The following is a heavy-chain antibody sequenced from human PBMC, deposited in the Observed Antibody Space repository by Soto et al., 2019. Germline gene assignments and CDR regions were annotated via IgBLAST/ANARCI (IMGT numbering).Heavy chain of an antibody. D-gene: IGHD1-20*01. V-gene: IGHV4-34*01. CDR3: ARTHNWNYYYYYDMDA. Sequence: SETLSLTGAVYGGSFSGYYWSWIRQPPGKGLEWIGEINHSGSTNYTPSLKSRVTISVDTSKNQFYLKLSSVTAADTAVYYCARTHNWNYYYYYDMDAWGQGTLVTVSS. CDR2: INHSGST. CDR1: GGSFSGYY. J-gene: IGHJ6*02.